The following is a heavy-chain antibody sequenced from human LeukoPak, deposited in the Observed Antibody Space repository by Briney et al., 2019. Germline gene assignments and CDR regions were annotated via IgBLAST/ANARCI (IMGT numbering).Heavy chain of an antibody. CDR3: ASLDYYYDSSGYYLDF. CDR2: ISSSSGYI. V-gene: IGHV3-21*01. Sequence: GGSLRLSCAASGFSFGDYSMSWVRQAPGKGLERVSSISSSSGYIYYADSVKGRFTISRDNAKNSLYLQMNSLRAEGTALYYCASLDYYYDSSGYYLDFWGQGTLVTVSS. CDR1: GFSFGDYS. D-gene: IGHD3-22*01. J-gene: IGHJ4*02.